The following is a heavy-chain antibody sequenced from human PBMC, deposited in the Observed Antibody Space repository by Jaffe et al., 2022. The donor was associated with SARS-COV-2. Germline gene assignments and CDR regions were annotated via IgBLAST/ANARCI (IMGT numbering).Heavy chain of an antibody. CDR3: ARLMEYCYGGNCYLHFDS. V-gene: IGHV5-51*01. Sequence: EVQLEQSGTEVRKPGESVKISCEGPGYSFMNFWTAWVRQMPGKGLEWMGSIHPADSNIKYNPSFEGHVTISADRSTKTAYLQWRALTASDSAMYFCARLMEYCYGGNCYLHFDSWGQGTQVTVSS. CDR1: GYSFMNFW. J-gene: IGHJ4*02. D-gene: IGHD1-26*01. CDR2: IHPADSNI.